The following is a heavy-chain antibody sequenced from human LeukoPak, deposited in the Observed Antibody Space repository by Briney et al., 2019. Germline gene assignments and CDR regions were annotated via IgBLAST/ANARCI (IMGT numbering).Heavy chain of an antibody. J-gene: IGHJ4*02. CDR1: GGSFSGYY. CDR2: INHSGST. V-gene: IGHV4-34*01. Sequence: PSETLSLTCAAYGGSFSGYYWSWIRQPPGKELEWIGEINHSGSTNYNPSLKSRVTISVDTSKNQFSLKLSSVTAADTAVYYCASEDSYYDILTGSYFDYWGQGTLVTVFS. CDR3: ASEDSYYDILTGSYFDY. D-gene: IGHD3-9*01.